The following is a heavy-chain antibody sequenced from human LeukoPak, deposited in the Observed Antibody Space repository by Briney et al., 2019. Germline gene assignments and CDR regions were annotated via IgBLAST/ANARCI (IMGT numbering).Heavy chain of an antibody. D-gene: IGHD4-11*01. V-gene: IGHV3-15*07. CDR1: GLTFSNAW. CDR3: ARRHDYSNYPDY. J-gene: IGHJ4*02. Sequence: PGGSLRLSCAVSGLTFSNAWMNWVRQAPGKGLEWVGRVLSRAGGGTIDYAAPVKGRFTISRDDSKNALYLQMNSLRAEDTAVYYCARRHDYSNYPDYWGQGTLVTVSS. CDR2: VLSRAGGGTI.